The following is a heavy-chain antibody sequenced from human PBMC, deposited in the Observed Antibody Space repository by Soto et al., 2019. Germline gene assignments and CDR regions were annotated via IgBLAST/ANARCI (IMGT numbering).Heavy chain of an antibody. J-gene: IGHJ3*02. CDR2: ISVNGGST. Sequence: GGSLRLSCAASGFTFNSYAMTWVRQGPGKGLEWVSGISVNGGSTHYAGSVKGRFTISRDNSKNTLSLQMNSLRAEDTAVYYCVKSLSNGTGDAFDIWGQGPMVTVSS. CDR3: VKSLSNGTGDAFDI. D-gene: IGHD1-1*01. CDR1: GFTFNSYA. V-gene: IGHV3-23*01.